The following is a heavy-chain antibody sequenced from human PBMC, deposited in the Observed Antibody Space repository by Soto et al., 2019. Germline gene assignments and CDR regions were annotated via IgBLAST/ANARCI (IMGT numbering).Heavy chain of an antibody. Sequence: GGSLRLSCAASGFTFSSYSMNWVRQAPGKGLEWVSSISSSSSYIYYADSVKGRFTISRDNAKNSLYLQMNSLRAEDTAVYYCARGTVVTAITHPGFDYWGQGTLVTVSS. CDR3: ARGTVVTAITHPGFDY. J-gene: IGHJ4*02. CDR1: GFTFSSYS. D-gene: IGHD2-21*02. CDR2: ISSSSSYI. V-gene: IGHV3-21*01.